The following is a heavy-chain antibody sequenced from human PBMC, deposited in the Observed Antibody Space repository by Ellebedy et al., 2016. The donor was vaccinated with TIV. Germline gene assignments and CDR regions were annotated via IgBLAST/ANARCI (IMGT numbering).Heavy chain of an antibody. V-gene: IGHV1-46*01. CDR1: GYTFTSYY. J-gene: IGHJ3*02. CDR2: INPSGGST. D-gene: IGHD2-21*02. CDR3: ARDPRDGVVTAIQRAFDI. Sequence: ASVKVSXKASGYTFTSYYMHWVRQAPGQGLEWMGIINPSGGSTSYAQKFQGRVTMTRDTSTSTVYMELSSLRSEDTAVYYCARDPRDGVVTAIQRAFDIWGQGTMVTVSS.